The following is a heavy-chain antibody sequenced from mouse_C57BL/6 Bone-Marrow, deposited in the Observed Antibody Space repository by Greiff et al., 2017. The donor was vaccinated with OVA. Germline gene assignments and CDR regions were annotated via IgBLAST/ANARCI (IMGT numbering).Heavy chain of an antibody. Sequence: QVQLQQSGAELVKPGASVKISCKASGYAFSSYWMNWVKQRPGKGLEWIGQIYPGDGDTNYNGKFKGKATLTADKSSSTAYMQLSSLTSEDSAVYYCARLSRSLYSQYFDVWGTGTTVTVSS. J-gene: IGHJ1*03. D-gene: IGHD2-12*01. CDR1: GYAFSSYW. V-gene: IGHV1-80*01. CDR2: IYPGDGDT. CDR3: ARLSRSLYSQYFDV.